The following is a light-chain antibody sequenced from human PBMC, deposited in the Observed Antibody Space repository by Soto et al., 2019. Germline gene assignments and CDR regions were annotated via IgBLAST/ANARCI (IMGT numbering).Light chain of an antibody. Sequence: PGERATLSCRASQSVSSSYLAWYQQKPGQAPRLLIYGASSRGTGIPDRFSGSGYGTDFTLTISRLEPGDFAVYYCQQYGTSRWTFGQGTKVEIK. J-gene: IGKJ1*01. CDR2: GAS. CDR1: QSVSSSY. V-gene: IGKV3-20*01. CDR3: QQYGTSRWT.